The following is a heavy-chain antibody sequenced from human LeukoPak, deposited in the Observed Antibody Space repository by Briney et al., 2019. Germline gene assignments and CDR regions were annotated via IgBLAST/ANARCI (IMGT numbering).Heavy chain of an antibody. CDR1: GFTFSSYG. V-gene: IGHV3-33*01. Sequence: PGGSLRLSCAASGFTFSSYGMHWVRQAPGKGLEWVAVIWYDGSNKYYADSVKGRFTISRDNSKNTLYLQMNSLGAEDTAVYYCARDACSSTSCRIDYWGQGTLVTVSS. CDR2: IWYDGSNK. D-gene: IGHD2-2*01. CDR3: ARDACSSTSCRIDY. J-gene: IGHJ4*02.